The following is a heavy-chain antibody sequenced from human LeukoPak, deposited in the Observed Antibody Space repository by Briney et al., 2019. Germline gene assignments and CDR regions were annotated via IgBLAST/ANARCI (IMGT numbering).Heavy chain of an antibody. CDR3: ARDLSYDFWRPLPGY. CDR2: ISSSGYYI. V-gene: IGHV3-21*01. D-gene: IGHD3-3*01. Sequence: PGGSLRLSCAASGFTFSRYTMNWVRQAPGKGLEWVSSISSSGYYIYQADSVKGRFTISRDNAKNSLYLQMNSLRAEDTAVYYCARDLSYDFWRPLPGYWGQGTLVTVSS. J-gene: IGHJ4*02. CDR1: GFTFSRYT.